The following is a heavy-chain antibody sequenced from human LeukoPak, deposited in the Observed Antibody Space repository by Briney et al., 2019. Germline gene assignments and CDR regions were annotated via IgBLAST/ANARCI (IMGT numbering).Heavy chain of an antibody. CDR1: GLTLGNYW. V-gene: IGHV3-7*01. D-gene: IGHD3-22*01. J-gene: IGHJ4*02. CDR2: IKRDGSAQ. Sequence: GGSLRLSCAASGLTLGNYWMSWVRQAPGKGLEWVANIKRDGSAQYYADSVKGRFTISRDNAKNSLYLQMDSLRAEDTAVYYCARGTSLIGGVRYYFDYWGQGTLVTVSS. CDR3: ARGTSLIGGVRYYFDY.